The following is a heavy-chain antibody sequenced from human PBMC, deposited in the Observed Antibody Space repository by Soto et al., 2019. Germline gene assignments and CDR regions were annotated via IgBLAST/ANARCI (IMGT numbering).Heavy chain of an antibody. CDR3: ARERVRYCSSTSCRGANDY. CDR1: GYTFTSYA. Sequence: RASVKVSCKASGYTFTSYAMHWVRQAPGQRLEWMGWINAGNGNTKYSQKFQGRVTITRDTSASTAYMELSSLRSEDTAVYYCARERVRYCSSTSCRGANDYWGHGTLVTVSS. V-gene: IGHV1-3*01. D-gene: IGHD2-2*01. CDR2: INAGNGNT. J-gene: IGHJ4*01.